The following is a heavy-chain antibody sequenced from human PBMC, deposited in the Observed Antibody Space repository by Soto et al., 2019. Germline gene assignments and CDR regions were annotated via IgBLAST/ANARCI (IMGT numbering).Heavy chain of an antibody. V-gene: IGHV3-30*18. CDR1: GFTFSGYG. J-gene: IGHJ6*02. Sequence: QVQLVESGGGVVQPGRSLRLSCAASGFTFSGYGMHWVRQAPGKGLVWVAVISYDGSTKYYADSVKGRFTISRDSSKNTLYLQMNSLRPEDTAVYYCAKDRGWELQTLYHYYGMDGWGQGTTVTVSS. D-gene: IGHD2-15*01. CDR2: ISYDGSTK. CDR3: AKDRGWELQTLYHYYGMDG.